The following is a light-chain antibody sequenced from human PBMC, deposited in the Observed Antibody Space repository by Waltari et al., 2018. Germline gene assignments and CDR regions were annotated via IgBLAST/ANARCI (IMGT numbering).Light chain of an antibody. V-gene: IGLV3-10*01. J-gene: IGLJ1*01. Sequence: SYELTQPPSVSVSPGQTARITCSGHELPRQYANWFQQKSGQAPRLVIYEDTKRPSGIPERFSGSSSGTVATLTITGAQVDDEADYYCYSSDSTGLRVFGGGTTVVVL. CDR3: YSSDSTGLRV. CDR2: EDT. CDR1: ELPRQY.